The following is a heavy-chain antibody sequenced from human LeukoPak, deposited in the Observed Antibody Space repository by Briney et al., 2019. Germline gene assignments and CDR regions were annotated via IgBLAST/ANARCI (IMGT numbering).Heavy chain of an antibody. CDR1: GFTFSSYA. CDR2: ISASGGSA. D-gene: IGHD4-17*01. Sequence: GGSLLLSCAASGFTFSSYAMSWVRQAPGKGLEWVSVISASGGSAYYTDSVKGRFTTSRDDSKDTLYLQMNSLRAEDTAVYYCAKDYTVTTRAYFEWWGQGTVITVSS. J-gene: IGHJ4*02. V-gene: IGHV3-23*01. CDR3: AKDYTVTTRAYFEW.